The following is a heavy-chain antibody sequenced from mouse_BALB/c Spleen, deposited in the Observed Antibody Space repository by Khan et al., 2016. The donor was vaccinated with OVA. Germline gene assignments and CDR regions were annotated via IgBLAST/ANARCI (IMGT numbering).Heavy chain of an antibody. Sequence: EVELVESGGGLVQPGGSRKLSCAASGFTFSSYGMHWVRQAPEKGLEWVAYISGDSSTIYYIDTVKGRFTISRDNPKNTLSLQMTSLMSEDKAKYYCASACYYGCYFDYWGAGTTLTVSS. CDR2: ISGDSSTI. V-gene: IGHV5-17*02. CDR1: GFTFSSYG. J-gene: IGHJ2*01. CDR3: ASACYYGCYFDY. D-gene: IGHD1-1*01.